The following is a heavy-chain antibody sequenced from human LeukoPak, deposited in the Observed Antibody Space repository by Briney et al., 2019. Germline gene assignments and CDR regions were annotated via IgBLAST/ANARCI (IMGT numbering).Heavy chain of an antibody. CDR3: ASSHSISLRAFDI. CDR2: IYSGGST. J-gene: IGHJ3*02. Sequence: PGGSLRLSCAASGFTVSSNYMSWVRQAPGKGLEWVSVIYSGGSTYYADSVKGRFTISRDNSKNTLYLQMNSLRAEDTAVYYCASSHSISLRAFDIWGQGTMVTVPS. V-gene: IGHV3-53*01. D-gene: IGHD5/OR15-5a*01. CDR1: GFTVSSNY.